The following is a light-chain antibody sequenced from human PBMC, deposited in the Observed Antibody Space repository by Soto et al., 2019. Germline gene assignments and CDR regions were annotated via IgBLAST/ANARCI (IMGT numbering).Light chain of an antibody. V-gene: IGLV1-44*01. CDR3: AAWDDSLNDPV. Sequence: QSVLSQPPSASGTPGQRVTISCSGSDSNIGRNTVNWYQQLPGTAPKLLIYNDKQWPLGVPDRFSGSKSGSSASLAISGLQSDDEADYYCAAWDDSLNDPVFGGGTKLTVL. CDR2: NDK. CDR1: DSNIGRNT. J-gene: IGLJ3*02.